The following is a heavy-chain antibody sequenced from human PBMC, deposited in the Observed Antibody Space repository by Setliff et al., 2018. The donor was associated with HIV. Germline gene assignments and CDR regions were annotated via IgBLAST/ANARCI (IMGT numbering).Heavy chain of an antibody. CDR3: ARDRNWGSGDAFDI. V-gene: IGHV4-38-2*02. CDR2: IYYSGST. CDR1: GFSLSTNYY. J-gene: IGHJ3*02. D-gene: IGHD3-10*01. Sequence: SETLSLTCAVSGFSLSTNYYWGWIRQPPGKGLEWIGSIYYSGSTYYNPSLKSRVTISLDTSKNQFSLKLTFVTAAATAVYYCARDRNWGSGDAFDIWGRGTMVTVSS.